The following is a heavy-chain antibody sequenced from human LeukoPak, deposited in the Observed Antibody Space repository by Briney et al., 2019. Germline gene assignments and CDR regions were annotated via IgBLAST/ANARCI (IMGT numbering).Heavy chain of an antibody. CDR2: TRNKANSYTT. CDR1: GFTFSDHY. D-gene: IGHD3-22*01. Sequence: PGGSLRLSCAASGFTFSDHYMDWVRQAPGKGLEWVGRTRNKANSYTTEYAASVKGRFTISRDDSKNSLYLQMNSLKTEDTAVYYCAKTIVRDSSGYYYYFDYWGQGTLVTVSS. CDR3: AKTIVRDSSGYYYYFDY. J-gene: IGHJ4*02. V-gene: IGHV3-72*01.